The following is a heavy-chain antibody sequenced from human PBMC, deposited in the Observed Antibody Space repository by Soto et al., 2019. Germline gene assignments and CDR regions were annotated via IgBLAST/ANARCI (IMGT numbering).Heavy chain of an antibody. CDR1: GFTFSSYA. J-gene: IGHJ6*02. V-gene: IGHV3-23*01. CDR3: AKKLMVVTPWAYGMDV. D-gene: IGHD2-8*01. CDR2: ISGSGGST. Sequence: PGGSLRLSCAASGFTFSSYAMSWVRQAPGKGLEWVSAISGSGGSTYYADSVKGRFTISRDNSKNTLYLQMNSLRAEDTAVYYCAKKLMVVTPWAYGMDVWGQGTTVTVSS.